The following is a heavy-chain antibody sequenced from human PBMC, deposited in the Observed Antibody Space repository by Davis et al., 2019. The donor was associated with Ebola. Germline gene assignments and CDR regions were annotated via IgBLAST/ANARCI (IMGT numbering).Heavy chain of an antibody. CDR2: IYYGGNT. CDR3: ARGRVRIAAAGTYGMDV. CDR1: GDSINSGENY. V-gene: IGHV4-39*01. J-gene: IGHJ6*02. Sequence: GSLRLSCVVSGDSINSGENYWAWIRQPPGKGLEWIGNIYYGGNTYYNPSLESRIIISADDTSRNEFSLKLRSVTAADTAVYYCARGRVRIAAAGTYGMDVWGRGTTVTVTS. D-gene: IGHD6-13*01.